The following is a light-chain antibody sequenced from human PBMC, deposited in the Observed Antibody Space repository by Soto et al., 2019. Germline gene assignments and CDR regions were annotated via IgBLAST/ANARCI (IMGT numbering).Light chain of an antibody. V-gene: IGKV3D-15*01. CDR2: GAS. CDR1: QSVSSN. CDR3: QQYSNWPPLT. J-gene: IGKJ4*01. Sequence: EIVMTQSPATLSVSPGERGTLSCRASQSVSSNLAWYQQKPGQAPRLLIYGASTRATGIPARFSGSGSGTEFTLTISSLQSEDFAVYYCQQYSNWPPLTFGGGTKVEIK.